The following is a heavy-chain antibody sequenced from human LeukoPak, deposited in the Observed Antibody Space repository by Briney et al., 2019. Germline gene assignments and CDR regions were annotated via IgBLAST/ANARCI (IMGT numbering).Heavy chain of an antibody. V-gene: IGHV4-59*01. CDR3: ASIEVIAVSGNYYYMNV. CDR2: IYYSGHT. Sequence: SETLSLTCTVSDGSISSYYWSWIRQPPGKGLEWIGYIYYSGHTNYNPSLKSRVTISVDTSKNQFSLKLISVAAADTAVYYCASIEVIAVSGNYYYMNVWGKGTTVTVSS. D-gene: IGHD6-19*01. CDR1: DGSISSYY. J-gene: IGHJ6*03.